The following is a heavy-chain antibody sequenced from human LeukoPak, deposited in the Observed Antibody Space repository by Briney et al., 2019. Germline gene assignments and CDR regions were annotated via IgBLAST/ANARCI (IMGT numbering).Heavy chain of an antibody. D-gene: IGHD3-22*01. V-gene: IGHV3-74*01. CDR1: GFTFSSYW. J-gene: IGHJ4*02. CDR3: ARDGTVEYYYDSSGYSPGGGPDD. Sequence: GGSLRLSCAASGFTFSSYWMHWVRHAPGQGLVWVSRINSDGRSTSYADSVKGRFTISRDNAKNTLYLQMNSLRAEDTAVYYCARDGTVEYYYDSSGYSPGGGPDDWGQGTLVTVSS. CDR2: INSDGRST.